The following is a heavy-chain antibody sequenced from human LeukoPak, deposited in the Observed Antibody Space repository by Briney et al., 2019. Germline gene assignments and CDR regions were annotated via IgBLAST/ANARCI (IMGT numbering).Heavy chain of an antibody. V-gene: IGHV7-4-1*02. CDR2: ITPNTGNP. D-gene: IGHD6-13*01. CDR1: GYTFTSYA. Sequence: ASVKVSCKASGYTFTSYAMNWVRQAPGQGLEWMGWITPNTGNPTYAQGFTGRFVFSLDTSVSTAYPQISSLKAEDTAVYYCARADLTGAAAGTPWFDPWGQGTLVTVSS. CDR3: ARADLTGAAAGTPWFDP. J-gene: IGHJ5*02.